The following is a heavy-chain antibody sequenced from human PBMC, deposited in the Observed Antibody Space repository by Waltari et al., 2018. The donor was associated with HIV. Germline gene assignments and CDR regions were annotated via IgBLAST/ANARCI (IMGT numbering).Heavy chain of an antibody. Sequence: EVQLLESGGTLAQPGGSLSPSCAASGATLSNSGMTWVRQAPGKGLEWVSTITVDHNTYYADSVKGRFSISRDNSRNLVSLRMNTLKVEDTGMYYCAQDAGRNGYSFFGFWGRGTLVAVSS. CDR1: GATLSNSG. D-gene: IGHD3-22*01. J-gene: IGHJ4*02. CDR2: ITVDHNT. V-gene: IGHV3-23*01. CDR3: AQDAGRNGYSFFGF.